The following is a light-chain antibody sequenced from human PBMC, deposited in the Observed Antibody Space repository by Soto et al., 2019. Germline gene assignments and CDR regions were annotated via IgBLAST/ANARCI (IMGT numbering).Light chain of an antibody. J-gene: IGLJ1*01. CDR2: DNN. CDR3: GTWRSSRSAYV. V-gene: IGLV1-51*01. CDR1: SSNSGNNY. Sequence: QPALGQLPSVSAAPGQKFTISCSGSSSNSGNNYVSWYQQLPGTAPKLLIYDNNKRPSGIPDRFSGSKSGTSATLGITGLQTGDEADYYCGTWRSSRSAYVFGTGTRSPS.